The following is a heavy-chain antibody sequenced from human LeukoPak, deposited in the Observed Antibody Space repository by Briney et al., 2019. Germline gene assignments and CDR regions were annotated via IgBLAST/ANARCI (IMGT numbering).Heavy chain of an antibody. V-gene: IGHV3-7*04. Sequence: PGGSLRLSCAASGFIFSSYWMSWVRQAPGKGLEWVANIKQGGSEKYYVDSVKGRFTISRDNAKNSLYLQTNSLRAEDTAVYYSARVRGDYYFDYWGQGTLVTVSS. CDR2: IKQGGSEK. CDR1: GFIFSSYW. CDR3: ARVRGDYYFDY. J-gene: IGHJ4*02. D-gene: IGHD2-21*02.